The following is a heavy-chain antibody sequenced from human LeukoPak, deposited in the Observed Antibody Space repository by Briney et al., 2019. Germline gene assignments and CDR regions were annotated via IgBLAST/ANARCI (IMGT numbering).Heavy chain of an antibody. J-gene: IGHJ4*02. CDR1: GYIFTSCA. CDR2: INTNTGNP. D-gene: IGHD5-24*01. Sequence: ASVKVSCKASGYIFTSCAINWVRQAPGQGLEWLGWINTNTGNPTFAQGFTGRFVFSLDTSVSTAYLQISSLKAEDTAVYFCARAERWLQNDYWGQGTLVTVSS. V-gene: IGHV7-4-1*02. CDR3: ARAERWLQNDY.